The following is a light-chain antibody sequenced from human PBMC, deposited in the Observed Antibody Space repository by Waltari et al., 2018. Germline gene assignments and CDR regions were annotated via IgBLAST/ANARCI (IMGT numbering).Light chain of an antibody. Sequence: QAVVTQEPSLTVSPGGTVMLTCGSSTGAFTRGQYPYWLHQKPGQVPRTLIYDTSNRHSWTPARFSGSLFGGKAALTLSGAQPEDEAEYYCLLWYSGARWVFGGGTKLSVL. CDR2: DTS. J-gene: IGLJ3*02. CDR3: LLWYSGARWV. CDR1: TGAFTRGQY. V-gene: IGLV7-46*01.